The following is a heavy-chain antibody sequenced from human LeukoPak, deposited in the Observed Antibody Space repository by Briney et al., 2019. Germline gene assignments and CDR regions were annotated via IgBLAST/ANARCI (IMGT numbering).Heavy chain of an antibody. D-gene: IGHD6-19*01. CDR1: GGCISSYY. CDR2: IYYSGST. CDR3: AGSSGWYVAFDI. V-gene: IGHV4-59*01. Sequence: KPSETLSLTCTVSGGCISSYYWSWIRQPPGKGLEWIGYIYYSGSTNYNPSLKSRVTISVDTSKNQFSLKLSSVTAADTAVYYCAGSSGWYVAFDIWGQGTMVTVSS. J-gene: IGHJ3*02.